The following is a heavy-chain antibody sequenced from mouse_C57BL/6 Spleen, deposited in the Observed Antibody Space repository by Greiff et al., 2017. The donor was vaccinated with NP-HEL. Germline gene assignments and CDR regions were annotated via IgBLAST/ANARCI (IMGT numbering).Heavy chain of an antibody. CDR3: ARNKGIYYYGSSYFDY. CDR2: IWTGGGT. CDR1: GFSLTSYA. D-gene: IGHD1-1*01. V-gene: IGHV2-9-1*01. J-gene: IGHJ2*01. Sequence: VKLMESGPGLVAPSQSLSITCTVSGFSLTSYAISWVRQPPGKGLEWLGVIWTGGGTNYNSALKSRLSISKDNSKSQVFLKMNSLQTDDTARYYCARNKGIYYYGSSYFDYWGQGTTLTVSS.